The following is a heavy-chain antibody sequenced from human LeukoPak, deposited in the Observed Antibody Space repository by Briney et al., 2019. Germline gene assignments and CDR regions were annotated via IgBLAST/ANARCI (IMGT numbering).Heavy chain of an antibody. J-gene: IGHJ6*02. V-gene: IGHV6-1*01. CDR3: ARVGGSYSYGMDV. CDR1: GDSVSTNSAA. CDR2: TYYRSKWYN. Sequence: SQTLSLTCAISGDSVSTNSAAWNWIRQSPLRGLEWLGKTYYRSKWYNDYAASVRSRITVNPDTSKNQFSLQLNSVTPEDTAVYYCARVGGSYSYGMDVWGQGTTVTVSS. D-gene: IGHD5-12*01.